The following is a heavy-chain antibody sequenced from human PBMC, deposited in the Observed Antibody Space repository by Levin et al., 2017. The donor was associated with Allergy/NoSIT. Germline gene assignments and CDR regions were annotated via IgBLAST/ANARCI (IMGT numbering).Heavy chain of an antibody. V-gene: IGHV4-30-4*01. CDR3: ARKYGDSGFDY. J-gene: IGHJ4*02. CDR2: IYYSGST. CDR1: GGSINSGDYY. D-gene: IGHD4-17*01. Sequence: LSQTLSLTCTVSGGSINSGDYYWSWLRQPPGKGLEWIGYIYYSGSTYYNPSLKSRVTMSVDTSKNQFSMRLSSVTAADTAIYYCARKYGDSGFDYWGQGTLVTVSS.